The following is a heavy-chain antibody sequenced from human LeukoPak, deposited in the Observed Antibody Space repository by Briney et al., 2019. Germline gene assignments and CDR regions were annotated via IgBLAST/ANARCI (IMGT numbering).Heavy chain of an antibody. CDR3: ASHRRGYSYGYGFDY. D-gene: IGHD5-18*01. CDR2: IYYSGST. Sequence: SETLSLTCTVSGGSISSSSYYWSWIRQPPGKGLEWIGYIYYSGSTNYNPSLKSRVTISVDTSKNQFSLKLSSVTAADTAVYYCASHRRGYSYGYGFDYWGQGTLVTVSS. V-gene: IGHV4-61*05. CDR1: GGSISSSSYY. J-gene: IGHJ4*02.